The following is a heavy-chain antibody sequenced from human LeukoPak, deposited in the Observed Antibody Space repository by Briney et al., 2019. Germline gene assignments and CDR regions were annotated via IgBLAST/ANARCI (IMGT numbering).Heavy chain of an antibody. V-gene: IGHV3-53*01. Sequence: GRSLRLSCAASGFTVSSNYMSWVRQAPGKGLEWVSVIYSGGSTYYADSVKGRFTISRDNSKNTLYLQMNSLRAEDTAVYYCARVGVGCSGGSCYADWFDPWGQGTLVTVSS. J-gene: IGHJ5*02. CDR1: GFTVSSNY. D-gene: IGHD2-15*01. CDR2: IYSGGST. CDR3: ARVGVGCSGGSCYADWFDP.